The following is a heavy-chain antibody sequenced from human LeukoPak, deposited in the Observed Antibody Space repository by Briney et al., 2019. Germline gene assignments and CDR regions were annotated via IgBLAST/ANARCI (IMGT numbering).Heavy chain of an antibody. V-gene: IGHV3-23*01. Sequence: GGSLRLSCAASGFTFSSYSMNWVRQAPGKGLEWVSAISGSGGSTYYADSVKGRFTISRDNSKNTLYLQMNSLRAEDTAVYYCAKVLPSYDSSGYYGGLHDWGQGTLVTVSS. J-gene: IGHJ4*02. CDR1: GFTFSSYS. CDR3: AKVLPSYDSSGYYGGLHD. D-gene: IGHD3-22*01. CDR2: ISGSGGST.